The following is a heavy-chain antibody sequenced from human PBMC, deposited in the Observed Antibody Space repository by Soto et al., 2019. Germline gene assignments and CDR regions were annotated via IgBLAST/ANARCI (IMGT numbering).Heavy chain of an antibody. CDR1: GGSISSSSYY. D-gene: IGHD2-15*01. J-gene: IGHJ4*02. V-gene: IGHV4-39*01. Sequence: QLQLQESGPGLVKPSETLSLTCTVSGGSISSSSYYWGWIRQPPGKGLEWIGSIYYSGSTYYNPSLKSRVTISVDTSKNQFSLQLSSVPAADTAVYYCARHTPAISISDHWGQGTLVTVSS. CDR3: ARHTPAISISDH. CDR2: IYYSGST.